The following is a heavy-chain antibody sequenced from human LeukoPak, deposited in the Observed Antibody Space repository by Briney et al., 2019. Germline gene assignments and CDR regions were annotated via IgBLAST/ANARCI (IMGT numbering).Heavy chain of an antibody. D-gene: IGHD3-22*01. Sequence: SETLSLTCAVSGYSISSAYYWGWIRQPPGKGLVWIGTVYHSGTYYNPSLKSRVTISVDTSKNQFSLNLTSVTAADTAVYYCARLTYPYDSSGYYYFDYWGQGTLVTVSS. CDR3: ARLTYPYDSSGYYYFDY. J-gene: IGHJ4*02. V-gene: IGHV4-38-2*01. CDR1: GYSISSAYY. CDR2: VYHSGT.